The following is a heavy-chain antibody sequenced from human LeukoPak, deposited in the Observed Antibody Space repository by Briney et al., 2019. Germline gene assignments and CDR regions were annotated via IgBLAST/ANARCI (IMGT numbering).Heavy chain of an antibody. CDR3: ARDSNYYDSSGYYYSPADGMDV. V-gene: IGHV4-61*01. CDR2: IYYSGST. CDR1: GGSVSSGSYY. J-gene: IGHJ6*02. Sequence: SETLSLTCTVSGGSVSSGSYYWSWIRQPPGKGLEWIGYIYYSGSTNYNPSLKSRVTISVDTSKNQFSLKLGSVTAADTAVYYCARDSNYYDSSGYYYSPADGMDVWGQGTTVTVSS. D-gene: IGHD3-22*01.